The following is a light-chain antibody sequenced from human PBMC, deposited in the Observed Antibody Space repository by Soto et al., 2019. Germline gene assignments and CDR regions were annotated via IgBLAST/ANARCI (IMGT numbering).Light chain of an antibody. Sequence: GERATLSCRASQSISSFYLAWYQQTPGQAPRLLIYDASSRAAGIPDRFSGGGSGTDFTLTISRLEPEDFGVYYCQQYGGSPRTFGQGIRVDIE. J-gene: IGKJ1*01. CDR2: DAS. CDR3: QQYGGSPRT. V-gene: IGKV3-20*01. CDR1: QSISSFY.